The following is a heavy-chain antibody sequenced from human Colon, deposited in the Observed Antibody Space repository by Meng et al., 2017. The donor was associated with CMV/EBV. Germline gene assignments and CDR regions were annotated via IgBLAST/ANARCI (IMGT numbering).Heavy chain of an antibody. CDR1: GFTFSSYA. V-gene: IGHV3-30*04. CDR2: ISYDGSNK. CDR3: ARDHISTSLYYFDY. D-gene: IGHD2-2*01. Sequence: SGFTFSSYAMHWVRQAPGKGLEWVAVISYDGSNKYYADSVKGRFTISRDNSKNTLYLQMNSLRAEDTAVYYCARDHISTSLYYFDYWGQGTLVTVSS. J-gene: IGHJ4*02.